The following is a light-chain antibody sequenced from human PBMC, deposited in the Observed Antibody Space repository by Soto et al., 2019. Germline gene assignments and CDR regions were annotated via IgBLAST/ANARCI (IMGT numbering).Light chain of an antibody. CDR2: DAS. V-gene: IGKV1-9*01. CDR3: QQLNGYLALT. CDR1: QGISTY. J-gene: IGKJ4*01. Sequence: DIQLTQSPSLLSASVGDRVTITCRASQGISTYLAWYQQKPGKAPQLLIYDASTLERGVPSRFSGSGSGTEFTLTISSLQPEDFATYYCQQLNGYLALTFGGGTTVEIK.